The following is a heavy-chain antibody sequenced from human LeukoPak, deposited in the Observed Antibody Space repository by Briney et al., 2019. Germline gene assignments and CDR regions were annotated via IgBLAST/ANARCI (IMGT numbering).Heavy chain of an antibody. V-gene: IGHV1-2*02. CDR3: AAVLPGSGYYYYMDV. J-gene: IGHJ6*03. CDR1: GYTFTGYY. D-gene: IGHD3-10*02. CDR2: INPNSGGT. Sequence: GASVKVSCKASGYTFTGYYMHWVRQAPGQGLEWMGWINPNSGGTNYAQKFQGRVTMTRDTSISTAYMELSRLRSDDTAVYYCAAVLPGSGYYYYMDVWGKGTTVTISS.